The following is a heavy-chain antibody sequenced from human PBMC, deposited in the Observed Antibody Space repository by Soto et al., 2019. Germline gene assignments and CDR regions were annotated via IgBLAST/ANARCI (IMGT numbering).Heavy chain of an antibody. Sequence: ASVKVSCKASGYTFTSYYMHWVRQAPGQGLEWMGIINPSGGSTSYAQKFQGRVTMTRDTSTSTVYMELSNLSSEDTAVYYCARSIIRESGPNNWFDPWGQGTLVTVSS. V-gene: IGHV1-46*01. CDR3: ARSIIRESGPNNWFDP. J-gene: IGHJ5*02. D-gene: IGHD5-12*01. CDR2: INPSGGST. CDR1: GYTFTSYY.